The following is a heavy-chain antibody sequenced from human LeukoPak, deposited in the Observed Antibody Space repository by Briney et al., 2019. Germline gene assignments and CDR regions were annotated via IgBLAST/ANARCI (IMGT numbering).Heavy chain of an antibody. J-gene: IGHJ4*02. CDR1: GFTVSSNY. CDR3: ARDRYSSGWYEKNY. D-gene: IGHD6-19*01. CDR2: ISSSSSTI. V-gene: IGHV3-48*01. Sequence: GGSLRLSCAASGFTVSSNYMSWVRQAPGKGLEWVSYISSSSSTIYYADSVKGRFTISRDNAKNSLYLQMNSLRAEDTAVYYCARDRYSSGWYEKNYWGQGTLVTVSS.